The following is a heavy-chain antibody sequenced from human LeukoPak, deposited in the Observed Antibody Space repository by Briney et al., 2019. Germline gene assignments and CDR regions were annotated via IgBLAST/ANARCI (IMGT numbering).Heavy chain of an antibody. Sequence: SETLSLTCTVSGYSISTGYYWDWIRQPPGKGLEWIGEINHSGSTNYNPSLKSRVTISVDTSKNQFSLKLSSVTAADTAVYYCARDSMPPPRTHFDYWGQGTLVTVSS. V-gene: IGHV4-38-2*02. CDR1: GYSISTGYY. J-gene: IGHJ4*02. CDR2: INHSGST. D-gene: IGHD2/OR15-2a*01. CDR3: ARDSMPPPRTHFDY.